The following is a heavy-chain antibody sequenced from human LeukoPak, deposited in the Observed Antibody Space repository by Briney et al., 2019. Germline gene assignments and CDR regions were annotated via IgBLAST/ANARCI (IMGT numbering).Heavy chain of an antibody. V-gene: IGHV3-23*01. D-gene: IGHD2/OR15-2a*01. CDR1: GFTFSSYA. Sequence: GGSLRLSCAASGFTFSSYAMSWVRQAPGKGLEWVSAISGSGGSTYYADSVKGRFTISRDNSKNTLYLQMNSLRAEDTAVYYCARDLFTAGNYYYYGMDVWGQGTTVTVSS. CDR2: ISGSGGST. CDR3: ARDLFTAGNYYYYGMDV. J-gene: IGHJ6*02.